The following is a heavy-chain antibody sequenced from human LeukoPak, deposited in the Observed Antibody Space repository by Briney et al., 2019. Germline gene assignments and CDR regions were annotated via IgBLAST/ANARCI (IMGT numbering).Heavy chain of an antibody. J-gene: IGHJ4*02. D-gene: IGHD5-18*01. CDR3: ARAWIPTYFDY. CDR1: GFTFSSYE. Sequence: GGSLRLPCAASGFTFSSYEMNWVRQAPGKGLEWVSYISSSGSTIYYADSVKGRFTISRDNAKNSLYLQMNSLGAEDTAVYYCARAWIPTYFDYWGQGTLVTVSS. V-gene: IGHV3-48*03. CDR2: ISSSGSTI.